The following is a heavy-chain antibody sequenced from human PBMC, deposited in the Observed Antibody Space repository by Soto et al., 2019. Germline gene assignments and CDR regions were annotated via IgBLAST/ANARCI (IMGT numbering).Heavy chain of an antibody. CDR1: GFTFSSYD. V-gene: IGHV3-13*01. J-gene: IGHJ6*02. D-gene: IGHD3-16*01. Sequence: GGSLRLSCAASGFTFSSYDMHWVRQATGKGLEWVSAIGTAGDTYYPGSVKGRFTISRENAKNSLYLQMNSLRAEDTAVYYCARDGGDYYYYGMDVWGQGTTVTVSS. CDR3: ARDGGDYYYYGMDV. CDR2: IGTAGDT.